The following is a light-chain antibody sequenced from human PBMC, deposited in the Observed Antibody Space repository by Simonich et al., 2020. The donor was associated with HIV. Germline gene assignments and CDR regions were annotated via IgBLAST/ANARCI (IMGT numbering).Light chain of an antibody. CDR3: MQGTHWPVT. J-gene: IGKJ4*01. V-gene: IGKV2-30*02. CDR2: KVA. CDR1: QSLVHSAGNTY. Sequence: DVVMTQSPLSLPVTLGQPASISCRSSQSLVHSAGNTYLHWFQQRPGQSPRRLIYKVANRDSGVPDRFSGSGSGTDFTLKISRVEAEDVGVYFCMQGTHWPVTFGGGTKVEIK.